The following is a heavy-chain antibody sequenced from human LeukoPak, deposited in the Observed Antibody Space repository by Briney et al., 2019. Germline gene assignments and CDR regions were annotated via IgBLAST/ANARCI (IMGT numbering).Heavy chain of an antibody. J-gene: IGHJ4*02. CDR2: VNDSGST. CDR1: GGSFSGYF. D-gene: IGHD5-24*01. V-gene: IGHV4-34*01. Sequence: SETLSLTCAVYGGSFSGYFWTWIRQPPGKGLEWLGEVNDSGSTNYNPSLKSRITISVDTSKSQFSLKLSSVTAADTAVYYCARDGEMATIENYFDYWGQGTLVTVSS. CDR3: ARDGEMATIENYFDY.